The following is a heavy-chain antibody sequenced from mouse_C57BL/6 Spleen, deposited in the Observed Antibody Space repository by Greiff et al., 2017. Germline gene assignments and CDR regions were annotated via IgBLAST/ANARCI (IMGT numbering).Heavy chain of an antibody. D-gene: IGHD1-1*01. CDR3: TRRAYYYGSSSAWFAY. J-gene: IGHJ3*01. CDR2: IDPETGGT. V-gene: IGHV1-15*01. CDR1: GYTFTDYE. Sequence: QVQLQQSGAELVRPGASVTLSCKASGYTFTDYEMHWVKQTPVHGLEWIGAIDPETGGTAYNQKFKGKAILTADKSSSTAYMELRSLTSEDSAVYCCTRRAYYYGSSSAWFAYWGQGTLVTVSA.